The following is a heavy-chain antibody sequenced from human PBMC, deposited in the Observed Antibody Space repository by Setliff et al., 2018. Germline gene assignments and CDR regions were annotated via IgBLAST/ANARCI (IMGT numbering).Heavy chain of an antibody. CDR1: GFTFSSHS. Sequence: HPGGSLRLSCAGSGFTFSSHSMNWVRQAPGKGLEWISYISSTSGTIYYADSVKGRFTISRDNAKNSLYLQMNNLRAEDTALYYCAKGTTSSTIFGVGSFDYWGQGTLVTVSS. CDR2: ISSTSGTI. V-gene: IGHV3-48*01. J-gene: IGHJ4*02. CDR3: AKGTTSSTIFGVGSFDY. D-gene: IGHD3-3*01.